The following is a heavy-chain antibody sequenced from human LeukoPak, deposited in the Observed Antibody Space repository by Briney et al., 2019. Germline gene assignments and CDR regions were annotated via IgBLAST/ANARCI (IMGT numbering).Heavy chain of an antibody. CDR3: AKARSAGPTAESFDY. J-gene: IGHJ4*02. CDR2: ISSSGSTI. V-gene: IGHV3-48*03. D-gene: IGHD1-26*01. Sequence: PGGSLRLSCAASGFTFSSYEMNWVRQAPGKGVEWVSYISSSGSTIYYADSVKGRFTISRDNSKNTLYLQMNRLRPEDTAVYYGAKARSAGPTAESFDYWGKGTLVTASA. CDR1: GFTFSSYE.